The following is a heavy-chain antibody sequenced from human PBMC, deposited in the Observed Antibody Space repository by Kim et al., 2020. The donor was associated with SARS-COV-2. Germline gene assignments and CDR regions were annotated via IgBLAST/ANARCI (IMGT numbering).Heavy chain of an antibody. D-gene: IGHD6-13*01. Sequence: ANSVQGPFTISSDNSKEPLYLQVNSLRAEATAVYYCARGLAAAGFDAFDIWGQGTMVTVSS. CDR3: ARGLAAAGFDAFDI. J-gene: IGHJ3*02. V-gene: IGHV3-30*01.